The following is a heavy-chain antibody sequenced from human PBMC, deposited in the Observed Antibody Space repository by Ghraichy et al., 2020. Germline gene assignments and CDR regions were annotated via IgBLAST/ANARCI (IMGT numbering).Heavy chain of an antibody. V-gene: IGHV1-69*13. J-gene: IGHJ4*02. CDR2: IIPIFGTA. Sequence: SVKVSCKASGGTFSSYAISWVRQAPGQGLEWMGGIIPIFGTANYAQKFQGRVTITADESTSTAYMELSSLRSEDTAVYYCARCEIFGVAHYYFDYWGQGTLVTVSS. D-gene: IGHD3-3*01. CDR3: ARCEIFGVAHYYFDY. CDR1: GGTFSSYA.